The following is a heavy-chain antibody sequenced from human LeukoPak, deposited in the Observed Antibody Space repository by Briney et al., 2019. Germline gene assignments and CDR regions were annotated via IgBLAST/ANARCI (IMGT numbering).Heavy chain of an antibody. J-gene: IGHJ4*02. Sequence: GGSLRLSCAASGFTFSSYGMHWVRQAPGKGLEWVAVIWYDGSNKYYADSVKGRFTISRDNSKNTLYPQMNSLRAEDTAVYYCARDVYSSGWYYFDYWGQGTLVTVSS. CDR2: IWYDGSNK. CDR1: GFTFSSYG. D-gene: IGHD6-19*01. V-gene: IGHV3-33*01. CDR3: ARDVYSSGWYYFDY.